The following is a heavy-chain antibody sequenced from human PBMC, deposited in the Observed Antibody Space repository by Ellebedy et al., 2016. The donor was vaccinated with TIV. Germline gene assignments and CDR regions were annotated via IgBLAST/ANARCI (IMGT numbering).Heavy chain of an antibody. CDR1: GYTFTSFG. J-gene: IGHJ4*02. Sequence: ASVKVSCKASGYTFTSFGISWLRQAPGQGLEWMGWISAYNGNTNYAQNFQDRVTMTTDTSTNTGYMELRSLRYDDTAVYYCTRVIGLRDCDGATCSPPPPLDYWGQGTLVTVSS. V-gene: IGHV1-18*04. CDR2: ISAYNGNT. D-gene: IGHD2-21*01. CDR3: TRVIGLRDCDGATCSPPPPLDY.